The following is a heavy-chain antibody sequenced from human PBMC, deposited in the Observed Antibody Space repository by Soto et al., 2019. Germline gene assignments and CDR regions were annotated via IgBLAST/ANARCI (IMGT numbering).Heavy chain of an antibody. CDR3: ARDSGIAAAMNYYGMDV. V-gene: IGHV3-7*01. D-gene: IGHD6-13*01. J-gene: IGHJ6*02. CDR1: GFTFSSYW. CDR2: IKQDGSEK. Sequence: PGGSLRLSCAASGFTFSSYWMSWVRQAPGKGLEWVANIKQDGSEKYYVDSVKGRFTISRDNAKNSLYLQMNSLRAEDTAVYYCARDSGIAAAMNYYGMDVWGQGTTVTVSS.